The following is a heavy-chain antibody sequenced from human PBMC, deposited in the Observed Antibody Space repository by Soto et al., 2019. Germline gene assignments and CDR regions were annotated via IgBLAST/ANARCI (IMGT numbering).Heavy chain of an antibody. J-gene: IGHJ3*02. Sequence: GGSLRLSCAASGFTFSNAWMSWVRQAPGKGLEWVGRIKSKTDGGTTDYAAPVKGRFTISRDDSKNTLYLQMNSLKTEDTAVYYCTTDPQLLWFGELQRDDAFDIWGQGTMVTVSS. V-gene: IGHV3-15*01. CDR3: TTDPQLLWFGELQRDDAFDI. D-gene: IGHD3-10*01. CDR2: IKSKTDGGTT. CDR1: GFTFSNAW.